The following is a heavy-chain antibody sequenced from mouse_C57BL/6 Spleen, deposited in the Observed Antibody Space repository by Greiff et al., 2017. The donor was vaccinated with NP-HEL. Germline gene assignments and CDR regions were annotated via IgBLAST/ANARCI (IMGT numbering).Heavy chain of an antibody. J-gene: IGHJ3*01. V-gene: IGHV1-69*01. CDR2: IDPSVSYT. CDR1: GYTFTSYW. CDR3: ARLGDFAY. D-gene: IGHD3-3*01. Sequence: QVQLQQPGAELVMPGASVKLSCKASGYTFTSYWMHWVKQRPGQGLEWIGEIDPSVSYTNYNQKFKGKSTLTVDKSSSTAYMQLSSLTSEDSAVYYCARLGDFAYWGQGTLVTVSA.